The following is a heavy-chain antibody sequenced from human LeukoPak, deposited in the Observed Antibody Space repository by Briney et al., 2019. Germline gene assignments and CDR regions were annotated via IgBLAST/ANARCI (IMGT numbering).Heavy chain of an antibody. J-gene: IGHJ4*02. CDR3: ARRSSIWYAGPFDY. V-gene: IGHV4-34*01. CDR2: INHSGST. CDR1: GGSFSGYY. D-gene: IGHD6-13*01. Sequence: SETLSLTCAVYGGSFSGYYWSWIRQPPGKGLEWIGEINHSGSTNYNPSLKSRVTISVDTSKNQFSLKLSSVTAADTAVYYCARRSSIWYAGPFDYWGQGTLVTVSS.